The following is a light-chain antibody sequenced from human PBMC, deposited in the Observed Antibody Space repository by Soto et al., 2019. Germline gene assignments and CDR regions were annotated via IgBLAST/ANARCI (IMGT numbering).Light chain of an antibody. CDR3: AAWDDTLSGNVV. Sequence: QSVLTQPPSASGTPGQRVTISCSGSRSNIGSEYVYWYQQVPGTAPKLLIYRNNQRPSGVPDRFSGSKSGTSASLAISGLRSEDEDDYYCAAWDDTLSGNVVFGGGTKVTVL. V-gene: IGLV1-47*01. J-gene: IGLJ2*01. CDR2: RNN. CDR1: RSNIGSEY.